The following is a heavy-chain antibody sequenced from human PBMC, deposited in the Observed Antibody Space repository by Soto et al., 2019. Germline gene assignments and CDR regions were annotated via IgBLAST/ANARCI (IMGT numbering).Heavy chain of an antibody. CDR3: ARAGSHSTLFDS. Sequence: VQLVESGGGLVQPGGSLRLSCAASGFTFSSHWMSWVRQVPGKGLEWVANIKNDGSDIYYVDSVKGRFTISRDNAKNSLYLQMNSLRAEDTALYYCARAGSHSTLFDSWGQGTLVTVSS. CDR2: IKNDGSDI. D-gene: IGHD3-10*01. J-gene: IGHJ4*02. V-gene: IGHV3-7*05. CDR1: GFTFSSHW.